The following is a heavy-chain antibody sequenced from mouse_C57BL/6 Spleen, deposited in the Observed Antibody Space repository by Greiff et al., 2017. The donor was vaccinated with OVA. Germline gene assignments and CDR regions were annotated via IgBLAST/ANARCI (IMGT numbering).Heavy chain of an antibody. V-gene: IGHV5-4*01. CDR3: AREDFSARYFDV. CDR1: GFTFSSYA. J-gene: IGHJ1*03. CDR2: ISDGGSYT. Sequence: EVQLVESGGGLVKPGGSLKLSCAASGFTFSSYAMSWVRQTPEKRLEWVATISDGGSYTYYPDNVKGRFTISRDNAKNNLYLQMSHLKSEDTAMYYCAREDFSARYFDVWGTGTTVTVSS.